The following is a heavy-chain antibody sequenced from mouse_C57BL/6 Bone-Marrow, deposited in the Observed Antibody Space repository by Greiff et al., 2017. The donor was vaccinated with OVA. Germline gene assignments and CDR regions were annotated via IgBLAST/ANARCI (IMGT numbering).Heavy chain of an antibody. D-gene: IGHD2-5*01. Sequence: VQLKESGPELVKPGDSVKISCKASGYSFTGYFMNWVMQSHGKSLEWIGRINPYNGDTFYNQKFKGKATLTVDKSSSTAHMELRSLTSEDSAVYYCAREGGYYSNPYWYFDVWGTGTTVTVSS. CDR2: INPYNGDT. CDR1: GYSFTGYF. J-gene: IGHJ1*03. CDR3: AREGGYYSNPYWYFDV. V-gene: IGHV1-20*01.